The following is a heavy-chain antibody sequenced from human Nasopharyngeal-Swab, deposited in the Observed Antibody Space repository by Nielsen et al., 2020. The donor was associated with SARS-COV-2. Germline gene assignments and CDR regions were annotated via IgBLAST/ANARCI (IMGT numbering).Heavy chain of an antibody. Sequence: ASVKVSCNASRYTFTSYYMHWVRQAPGQGPEWMGIINPSGGSTSYAQKFQGRVTMTRDTSTSTVYMELSSLRSEDTAVYYCARDRGTGDGDYWGQGTLVTVSS. J-gene: IGHJ4*02. CDR2: INPSGGST. CDR1: RYTFTSYY. V-gene: IGHV1-46*01. D-gene: IGHD7-27*01. CDR3: ARDRGTGDGDY.